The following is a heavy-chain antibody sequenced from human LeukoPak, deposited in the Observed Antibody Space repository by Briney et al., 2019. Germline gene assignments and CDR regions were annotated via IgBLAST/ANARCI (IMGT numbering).Heavy chain of an antibody. CDR2: IIPILGIA. CDR3: ASRSGYDYLHRYYYYGMDV. Sequence: SVKVSCKASGYTFTSYAISWVRQAPGQGLEWMGRIIPILGIANYAQKFQGRVTITADKSTSTAYMELSSLRSEDTAVYYCASRSGYDYLHRYYYYGMDVWGQGTTVTVSS. CDR1: GYTFTSYA. J-gene: IGHJ6*02. V-gene: IGHV1-69*04. D-gene: IGHD5-12*01.